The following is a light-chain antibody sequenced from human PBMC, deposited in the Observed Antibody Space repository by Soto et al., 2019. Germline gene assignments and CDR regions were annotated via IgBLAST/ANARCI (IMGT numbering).Light chain of an antibody. V-gene: IGKV3-15*01. CDR2: GAS. J-gene: IGKJ1*01. CDR1: QSVSSN. CDR3: QQYNNWLRT. Sequence: EIVMTQSPATLSVSPGERDTRSCRASQSVSSNLAWYQQKPGQAPRLLIYGASTRATGIPARFSGSGSGTEFTLTISSLQSEDFAVYYCQQYNNWLRTFGQGTKVDIK.